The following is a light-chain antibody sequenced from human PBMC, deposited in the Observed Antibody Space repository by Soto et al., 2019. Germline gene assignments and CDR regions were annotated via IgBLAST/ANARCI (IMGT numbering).Light chain of an antibody. Sequence: EIVLTQSPGSLSLSLGERATLSCRASQSVDSAFFAWYQQKPGQPPRLLMYGASRRATGIPDRFSGSGSGTYFTLTISRLEPEYFAVYYCQQYASSLTFGQGTKVEI. CDR2: GAS. CDR3: QQYASSLT. CDR1: QSVDSAF. V-gene: IGKV3-20*01. J-gene: IGKJ1*01.